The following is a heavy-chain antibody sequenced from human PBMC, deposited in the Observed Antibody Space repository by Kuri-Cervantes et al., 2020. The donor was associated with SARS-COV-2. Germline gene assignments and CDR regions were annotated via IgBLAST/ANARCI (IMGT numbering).Heavy chain of an antibody. CDR2: SNHSGAT. CDR3: ARDPNANHNNWFDP. Sequence: ESLKISCAVYGGSFSGHYWNWIRQPPGKGLEWIGESNHSGATNYKSSLRSRATISVDTSKNQFSLRLSSVTAADTAVYYCARDPNANHNNWFDPWGQGTLVTVSS. V-gene: IGHV4-34*01. CDR1: GGSFSGHY. J-gene: IGHJ5*02. D-gene: IGHD4/OR15-4a*01.